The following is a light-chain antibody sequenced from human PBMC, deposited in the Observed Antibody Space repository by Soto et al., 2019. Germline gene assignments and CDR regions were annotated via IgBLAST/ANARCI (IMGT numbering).Light chain of an antibody. V-gene: IGKV3-15*01. CDR3: QQYNNWPPWT. CDR1: QSVSSN. Sequence: EIVMTQSPATLSVSPGERATLSRRASQSVSSNLAWYQQKPGQAPRLLIYGASTRDTGIPARFSGSGSGTEFTLTISSLQSEDFAVYYCQQYNNWPPWTFGQGTKVEIK. J-gene: IGKJ1*01. CDR2: GAS.